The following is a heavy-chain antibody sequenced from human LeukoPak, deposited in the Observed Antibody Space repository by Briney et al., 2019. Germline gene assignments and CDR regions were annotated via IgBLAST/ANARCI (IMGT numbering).Heavy chain of an antibody. J-gene: IGHJ3*02. CDR2: MSGSGGST. CDR3: AKDITLMVVVIPTYDAFDI. D-gene: IGHD3-22*01. CDR1: GFTFSSYA. V-gene: IGHV3-23*01. Sequence: GGSLRLSCAASGFTFSSYAMSWVRQAPGKGLEWVSAMSGSGGSTYYADSVKGRFTISRDNSMNTLYLQMNSLRAEDTAVYYSAKDITLMVVVIPTYDAFDIWGQVTMVTVSS.